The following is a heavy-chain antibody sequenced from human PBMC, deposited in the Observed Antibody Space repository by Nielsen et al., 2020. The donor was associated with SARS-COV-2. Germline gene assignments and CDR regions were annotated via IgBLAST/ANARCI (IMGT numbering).Heavy chain of an antibody. CDR2: ISGSGGST. J-gene: IGHJ4*02. Sequence: GGSLRLSCAASGFTFSSYAMSWVRQAPGKGLEWVSAISGSGGSTYYADSVKGRFTISRDNSKNTLYLQMNSLRAEDTAVYYCAKDSDRSPVYYLDYWGQGTLVTVSS. CDR1: GFTFSSYA. D-gene: IGHD3-16*02. CDR3: AKDSDRSPVYYLDY. V-gene: IGHV3-23*01.